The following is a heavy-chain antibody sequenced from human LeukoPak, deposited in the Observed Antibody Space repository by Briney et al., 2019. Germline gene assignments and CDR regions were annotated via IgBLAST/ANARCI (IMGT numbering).Heavy chain of an antibody. J-gene: IGHJ4*02. CDR3: ARGELQLWLRSDIDH. CDR2: ISSSSSYI. V-gene: IGHV3-21*01. D-gene: IGHD5-18*01. CDR1: GFTFSSYS. Sequence: GGSLRLSCAASGFTFSSYSMNWVRQAPGKGLEWVSSISSSSSYIYYADSVKGRFTISRDNAKNSLYLQMNSLRAEDTAVYYCARGELQLWLRSDIDHWGQGTLVTVSS.